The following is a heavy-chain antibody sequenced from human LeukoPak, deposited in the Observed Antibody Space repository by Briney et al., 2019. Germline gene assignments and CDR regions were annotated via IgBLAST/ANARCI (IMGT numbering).Heavy chain of an antibody. CDR2: ISGSGGST. V-gene: IGHV3-23*01. D-gene: IGHD2-2*01. Sequence: GGSLRLSCAASGFTFSSYAMSWVRQAPGKGLEWVSAISGSGGSTYYADSVKGRFTISRDNSKNTLYLQMNSLRAEDTAVYYCAKDAVPDCSSTSCRDYWGQGTLVTVSS. CDR1: GFTFSSYA. J-gene: IGHJ4*02. CDR3: AKDAVPDCSSTSCRDY.